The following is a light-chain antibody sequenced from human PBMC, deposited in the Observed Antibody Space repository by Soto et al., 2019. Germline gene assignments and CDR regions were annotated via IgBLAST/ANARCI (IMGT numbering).Light chain of an antibody. V-gene: IGKV1-27*01. CDR2: EAS. Sequence: DIQMTQSPSSLSASVGDRVTITCRASQCISNSLAWYQQKPGKVPKVLIYEASTLQSGVPSRFSGSGSGTDFTLTISSLQPEDVATYYCQKYNSAPRTFGQGTKVEIK. CDR1: QCISNS. J-gene: IGKJ1*01. CDR3: QKYNSAPRT.